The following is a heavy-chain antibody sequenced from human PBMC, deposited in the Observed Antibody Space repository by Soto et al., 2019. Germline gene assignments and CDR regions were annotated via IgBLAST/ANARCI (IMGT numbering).Heavy chain of an antibody. CDR2: IYYSGST. D-gene: IGHD3-10*01. V-gene: IGHV4-30-4*01. CDR1: GGSISSGDYY. Sequence: SETLSLTCTVSGGSISSGDYYWSWIRQPPGKGLEWIGYIYYSGSTYYNPSLKSRVTISVDTSKNQFSLKLSSVTAADTAVYYCAREGDFDGSGTPFDYWGQGTLVTVSS. CDR3: AREGDFDGSGTPFDY. J-gene: IGHJ4*02.